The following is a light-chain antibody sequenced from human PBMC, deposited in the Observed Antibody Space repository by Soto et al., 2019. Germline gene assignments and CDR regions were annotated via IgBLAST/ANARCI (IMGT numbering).Light chain of an antibody. J-gene: IGKJ4*01. CDR2: DAF. CDR3: RQRYNWPLT. CDR1: QSIGNS. V-gene: IGKV3-11*01. Sequence: VLTETPATLCWSPGERDTLSCKASQSIGNSLGWFQQKPGQAPRLLIDDAFNRATGIPARFTGSGSGSDFTLTISSLEPEDFGVYYCRQRYNWPLTFGGGTKVESK.